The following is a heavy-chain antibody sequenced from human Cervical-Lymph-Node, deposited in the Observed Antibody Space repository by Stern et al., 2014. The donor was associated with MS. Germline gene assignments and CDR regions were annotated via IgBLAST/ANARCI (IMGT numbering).Heavy chain of an antibody. Sequence: VQLVQSGGGPVQPGTSLRLSCAASGFTFDDCAMHWVRHAPGKGLEWDSGISWNSNNIGYADSVRGRFTISRDNAKNSLYLQMNGLRPEDTALYYCAKDISERHYYFDSWGEGTLVTVSS. D-gene: IGHD3-16*02. CDR1: GFTFDDCA. J-gene: IGHJ4*02. CDR3: AKDISERHYYFDS. CDR2: ISWNSNNI. V-gene: IGHV3-9*01.